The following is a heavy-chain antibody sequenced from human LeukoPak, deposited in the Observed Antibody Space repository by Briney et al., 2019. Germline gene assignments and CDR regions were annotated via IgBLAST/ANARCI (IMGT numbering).Heavy chain of an antibody. D-gene: IGHD3-22*01. CDR2: IYSTGSA. CDR1: GSLLNNNF. V-gene: IGHV4-59*08. Sequence: SETLSLTCTVSGSLLNNNFWTWIRQPPGKGLEWIGHIYSTGSANFNPSLQSRVLISGDTSKNQISLKRTTVTAADTAVYFCARHRDYYDTWGHGTLVTVSS. J-gene: IGHJ4*01. CDR3: ARHRDYYDT.